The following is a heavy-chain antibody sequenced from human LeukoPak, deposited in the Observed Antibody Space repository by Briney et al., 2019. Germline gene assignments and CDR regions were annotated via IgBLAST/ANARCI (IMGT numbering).Heavy chain of an antibody. Sequence: GGSLRLSCAASGFTFDDYAMHWVRQAPGKGLEGVSLMSGDGGSTYYADSVKDRFTISRDNSKNSLYLQMNSLRTEDTALYYCAKDSGRYSYGLTNWFDPWGQGTLVTVSS. J-gene: IGHJ5*02. CDR3: AKDSGRYSYGLTNWFDP. V-gene: IGHV3-43*02. D-gene: IGHD5-18*01. CDR1: GFTFDDYA. CDR2: MSGDGGST.